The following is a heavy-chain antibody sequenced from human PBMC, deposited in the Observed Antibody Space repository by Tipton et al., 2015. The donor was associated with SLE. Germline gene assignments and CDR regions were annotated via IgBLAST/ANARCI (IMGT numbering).Heavy chain of an antibody. V-gene: IGHV4-34*01. Sequence: TLSLTCVVYGGSFSGYFWSWIRQPPGKGLEWIGEINHGGSTNHNSSLKSRVTISVDTSKNQFSLKLSSVTAADTAIYYCASGILTGNAAFDSWGPGTMVTVSS. CDR1: GGSFSGYF. D-gene: IGHD3-9*01. CDR2: INHGGST. J-gene: IGHJ3*01. CDR3: ASGILTGNAAFDS.